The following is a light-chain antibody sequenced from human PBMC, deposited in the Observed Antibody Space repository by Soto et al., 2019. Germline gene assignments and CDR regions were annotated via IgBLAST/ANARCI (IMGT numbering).Light chain of an antibody. CDR3: SSYTSSSTSVV. V-gene: IGLV2-14*01. J-gene: IGLJ2*01. CDR2: AVS. CDR1: SSDVGGYNY. Sequence: QSALTQPASVSGSPGQSITISCTGTSSDVGGYNYVSWYQQHPGKAPKLMIYAVSNRPSGVSNRFSGSKSGNTASLTISGLQAEDEDDYYCSSYTSSSTSVVFGGGTKVTVL.